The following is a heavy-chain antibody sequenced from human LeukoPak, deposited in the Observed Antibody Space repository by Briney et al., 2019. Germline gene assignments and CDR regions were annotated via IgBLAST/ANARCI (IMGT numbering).Heavy chain of an antibody. CDR3: ARDFMVRGVPY. Sequence: GGSLRLSCAASGFTFSSYAMHWVRQAPGKGLEWVAVISYDGSNKYYADSVKGRSTISRDNSKNTLYLQMNSLRAEDTAVYYCARDFMVRGVPYWGQGTLVTVSS. V-gene: IGHV3-30-3*01. J-gene: IGHJ4*02. D-gene: IGHD3-10*01. CDR2: ISYDGSNK. CDR1: GFTFSSYA.